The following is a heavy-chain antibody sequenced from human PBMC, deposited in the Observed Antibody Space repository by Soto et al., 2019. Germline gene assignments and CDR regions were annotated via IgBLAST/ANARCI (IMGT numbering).Heavy chain of an antibody. V-gene: IGHV1-69*01. CDR3: ARGGNYDFWCGYPNGGYYYYGMDV. CDR2: IIPIFGTA. CDR1: GGTFSSYA. D-gene: IGHD3-3*01. J-gene: IGHJ6*02. Sequence: QVQLVQSGAEVKKPGSSVKVSCKASGGTFSSYAISWVRQAPGQGLEWMGGIIPIFGTANYAQKLQGRVTITADELTSTAYMELTSLRSEDTAVYYCARGGNYDFWCGYPNGGYYYYGMDVWGQGTTVTVSS.